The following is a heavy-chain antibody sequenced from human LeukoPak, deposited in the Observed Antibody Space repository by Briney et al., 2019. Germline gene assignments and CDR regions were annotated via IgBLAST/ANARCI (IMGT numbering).Heavy chain of an antibody. Sequence: GGSLRLSCAASGFTVSTNYMSWVRQAPEKGREWVSVIYSGGSTYYADSVRGRFTISRDNSKNTLFLQMNSLRAEDTAVYYCVRDVGGDSDGFDSWGQGTLVTVSS. CDR2: IYSGGST. CDR3: VRDVGGDSDGFDS. CDR1: GFTVSTNY. J-gene: IGHJ4*02. D-gene: IGHD2-21*02. V-gene: IGHV3-53*01.